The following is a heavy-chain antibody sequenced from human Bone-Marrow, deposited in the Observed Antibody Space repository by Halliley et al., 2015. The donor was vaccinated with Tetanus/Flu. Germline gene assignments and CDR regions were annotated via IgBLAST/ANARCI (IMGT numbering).Heavy chain of an antibody. J-gene: IGHJ4*02. D-gene: IGHD4-17*01. V-gene: IGHV3-49*04. Sequence: SLRLSCTASGFTFGDYGMSWVRQAPGKGLEWVGYIREKPHGGTTEYAASVKGRFTISRDDSKSIAYLQMNSLKTEDTAMYYCTRIKGFGDSTFLYWGQGALVTVAS. CDR2: IREKPHGGTT. CDR1: GFTFGDYG. CDR3: TRIKGFGDSTFLY.